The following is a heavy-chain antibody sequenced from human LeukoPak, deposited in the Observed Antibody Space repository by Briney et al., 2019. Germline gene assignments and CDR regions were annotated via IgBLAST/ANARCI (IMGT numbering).Heavy chain of an antibody. V-gene: IGHV1-69*01. CDR3: ARDYVRNTSFYFDY. CDR2: IIPIFGSA. J-gene: IGHJ4*02. CDR1: GGTFSSYA. D-gene: IGHD3-16*02. Sequence: GSSVKVSCKASGGTFSSYAISWVRQAPGQGLEWMGGIIPIFGSANYAQRFQGGVRITADESTNTVYMELSSLRSEDTAVYYCARDYVRNTSFYFDYWGQGTLVTVSS.